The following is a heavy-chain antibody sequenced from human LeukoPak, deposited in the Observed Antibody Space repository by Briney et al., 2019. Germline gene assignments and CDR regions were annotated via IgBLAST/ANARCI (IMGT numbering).Heavy chain of an antibody. V-gene: IGHV3-30*04. D-gene: IGHD6-13*01. Sequence: GGSLRLSCAASGFTFSSYAMHWVRQAPGKGLEWVAVISYDGSNKYYADSVKGRFTISRDNSKNTLYLQMNSLRAEDTAVYYCARDGLSIAAAGSFDYWGQGTLVTVSS. J-gene: IGHJ4*02. CDR1: GFTFSSYA. CDR3: ARDGLSIAAAGSFDY. CDR2: ISYDGSNK.